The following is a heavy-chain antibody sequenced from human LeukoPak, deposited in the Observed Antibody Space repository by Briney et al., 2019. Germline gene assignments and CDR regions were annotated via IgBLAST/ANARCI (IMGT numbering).Heavy chain of an antibody. CDR1: GGSISSFY. CDR2: MSDSGST. J-gene: IGHJ3*02. D-gene: IGHD3-3*01. CDR3: ARHGPGWRAYDI. Sequence: SETLSLTCTVSGGSISSFYWSGIRQPPGKGLEWIGSMSDSGSTNYNPSLKSRLTISVDTSKNEVSLNLSSVTAADTAVYYCARHGPGWRAYDIWGQGTMVTVSS. V-gene: IGHV4-59*08.